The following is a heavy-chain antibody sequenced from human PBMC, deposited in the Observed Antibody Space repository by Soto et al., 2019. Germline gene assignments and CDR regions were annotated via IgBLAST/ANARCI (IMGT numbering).Heavy chain of an antibody. CDR2: IYSGGST. J-gene: IGHJ6*02. D-gene: IGHD6-19*01. Sequence: GGSLSLSCAASGFTVSSNYMSWVRQAPGKGLEWVSVIYSGGSTYYADSVKGRFTISRDNSKNTLYLQMNSLRAEDTAVYYCARDGVAVAGKVYYYYGMDVWGQGTTVTVSS. V-gene: IGHV3-53*01. CDR3: ARDGVAVAGKVYYYYGMDV. CDR1: GFTVSSNY.